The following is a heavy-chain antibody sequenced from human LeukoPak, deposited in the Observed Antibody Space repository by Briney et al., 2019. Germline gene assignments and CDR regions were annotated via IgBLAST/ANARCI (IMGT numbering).Heavy chain of an antibody. CDR2: ISAYNGNT. J-gene: IGHJ4*02. CDR1: GYTFTSYG. V-gene: IGHV1-18*04. CDR3: ARSGHVRQWLVDY. Sequence: ASVKVSCKASGYTFTSYGISWGRQAPGQGLEWMGWISAYNGNTNYAQKLQGRVTMTTDTSTSTACMELRSLRSDDTAVYYCARSGHVRQWLVDYWGQGTLVTVSS. D-gene: IGHD6-19*01.